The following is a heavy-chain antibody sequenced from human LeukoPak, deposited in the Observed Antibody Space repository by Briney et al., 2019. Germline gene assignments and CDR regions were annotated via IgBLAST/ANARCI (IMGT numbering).Heavy chain of an antibody. Sequence: SETLSLTCTVSGYSISSGYYGGWIRQPPGKGLEWIGSIYHSASTYYNPSLKSRVTISVDTSKNQFSLKLSSVTAADTAVYYCARGGDTAFDYWGQGTLVTVSS. CDR3: ARGGDTAFDY. V-gene: IGHV4-38-2*02. D-gene: IGHD5-18*01. CDR2: IYHSAST. J-gene: IGHJ4*02. CDR1: GYSISSGYY.